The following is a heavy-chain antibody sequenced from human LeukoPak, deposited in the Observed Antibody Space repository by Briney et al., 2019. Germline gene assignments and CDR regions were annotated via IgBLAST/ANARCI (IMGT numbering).Heavy chain of an antibody. CDR2: IYYSGST. J-gene: IGHJ4*02. D-gene: IGHD3-22*01. CDR3: ARGDDSSGYLFDY. CDR1: GGSISSGGYY. V-gene: IGHV4-31*03. Sequence: SETLSLTCTVSGGSISSGGYYWSWIRQHPGKGLEWIGYIYYSGSTYYNPSLKSRVTISVDTSKNQFSLKLSSVTAADTAVYYCARGDDSSGYLFDYWGLGTLVTVSS.